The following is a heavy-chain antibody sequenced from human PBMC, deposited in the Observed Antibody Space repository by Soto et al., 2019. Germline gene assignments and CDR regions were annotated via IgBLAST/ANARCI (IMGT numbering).Heavy chain of an antibody. J-gene: IGHJ6*02. CDR3: LRDSSSLGLVDDYYYYGMDV. D-gene: IGHD5-12*01. CDR1: GGSISSGGYY. Sequence: PSETLSLTCTVSGGSISSGGYYWSWIRQHPGKSLEWIGYIYYSGSTYYNPPLKSRVTISVDTSKNQYSLKLSSVTSADTALYYFLRDSSSLGLVDDYYYYGMDVWGQGTTVTGLL. CDR2: IYYSGST. V-gene: IGHV4-31*03.